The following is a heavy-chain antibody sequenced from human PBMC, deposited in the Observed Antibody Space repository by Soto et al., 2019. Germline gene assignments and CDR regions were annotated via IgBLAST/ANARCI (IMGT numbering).Heavy chain of an antibody. CDR1: GYSFTRYG. D-gene: IGHD1-26*01. CDR2: LSAYNGNT. CDR3: AGDRAGGSYYFDY. J-gene: IGHJ4*02. Sequence: QVQLVQSGAEVKKPGASVKVSCKASGYSFTRYGISWERRAPGQGLEWMGWLSAYNGNTNYAQQLQGRVTMTTDTSPRTAYMELRSLRSDDTAVYYCAGDRAGGSYYFDYWGQGTLVTVSS. V-gene: IGHV1-18*01.